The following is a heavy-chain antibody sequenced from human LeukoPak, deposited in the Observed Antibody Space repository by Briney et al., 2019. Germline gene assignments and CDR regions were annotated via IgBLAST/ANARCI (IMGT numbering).Heavy chain of an antibody. CDR1: GYIFTTYG. CDR2: ISGYNDDT. CDR3: ARDHGFSGGSYFDTFDI. V-gene: IGHV1-18*01. J-gene: IGHJ3*02. Sequence: GAPVKVSCKASGYIFTTYGISWVRQAPGQGLEWMGWISGYNDDTNYAQKLQGRVTMTTDTSTSTAYMELRSLTSDDTAVYYCARDHGFSGGSYFDTFDIWGRGTMVTVSS. D-gene: IGHD1-26*01.